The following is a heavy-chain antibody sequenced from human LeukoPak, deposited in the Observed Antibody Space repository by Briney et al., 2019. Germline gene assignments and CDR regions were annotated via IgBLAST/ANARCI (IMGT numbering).Heavy chain of an antibody. CDR2: IIPIFGTA. D-gene: IGHD2-2*01. CDR1: GGTFSSYA. Sequence: GASVKVSCKASGGTFSSYAISWVRQAPRQGLEWMGGIIPIFGTANYAQKFQGRVTITTDASTSTAYMELSSLRSEDTAVYYCARAPYQTNRVVPAAPLDYWGQGTLVTVSS. J-gene: IGHJ4*02. V-gene: IGHV1-69*05. CDR3: ARAPYQTNRVVPAAPLDY.